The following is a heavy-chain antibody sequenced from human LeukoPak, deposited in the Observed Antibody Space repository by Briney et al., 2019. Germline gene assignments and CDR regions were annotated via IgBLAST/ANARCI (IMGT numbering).Heavy chain of an antibody. J-gene: IGHJ3*02. CDR2: IYYSVST. CDR1: GGSISSYY. CDR3: ARHQWVPAFDI. D-gene: IGHD1-26*01. V-gene: IGHV4-59*08. Sequence: PSETLSLTCTVSGGSISSYYWSWIRQPPGKGLEWIGYIYYSVSTNYNPSLKSRVTISVDTSKNQFSLKLTSVTAADTAVYYCARHQWVPAFDIWGHGTMVTVSS.